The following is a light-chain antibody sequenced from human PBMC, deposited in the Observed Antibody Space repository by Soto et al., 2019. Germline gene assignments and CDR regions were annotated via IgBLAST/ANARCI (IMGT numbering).Light chain of an antibody. J-gene: IGKJ1*01. CDR3: QQFDNSRWT. V-gene: IGKV3-20*01. CDR2: GAS. CDR1: QSVSNNN. Sequence: EIVLTHSPGTLSLSPGDRATLSCRASQSVSNNNFAWYQQRPGQAPRLLIYGASSRATGIPDRFSGSGSGTYLTLTISRLEPEDFAVYYCQQFDNSRWTVGQRTKVDIK.